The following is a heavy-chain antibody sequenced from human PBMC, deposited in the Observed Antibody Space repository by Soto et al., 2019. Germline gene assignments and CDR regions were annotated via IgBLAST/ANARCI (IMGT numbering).Heavy chain of an antibody. CDR3: ARVGSWYESWFDP. Sequence: VASVKVSCKASGDTFSSYAISWVRQAPGQGLEWMGGIIPIFGTANYAQKFQGRVTITADESTSTAYMELSSLRSEDTAVYYCARVGSWYESWFDPWGQGTLVTVSS. CDR2: IIPIFGTA. D-gene: IGHD6-13*01. J-gene: IGHJ5*02. CDR1: GDTFSSYA. V-gene: IGHV1-69*13.